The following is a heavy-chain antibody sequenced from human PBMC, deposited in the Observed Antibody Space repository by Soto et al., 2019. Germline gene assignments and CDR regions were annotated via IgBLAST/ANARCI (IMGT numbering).Heavy chain of an antibody. J-gene: IGHJ4*02. CDR2: IDWNGDK. Sequence: SGPTLVNPTQTLTLTCTFSGFSLSTNRMCVSWIRQPPGKALEWLARIDWNGDKYYSTSLKTRLTISKDTSTHQVVLTIINMDPVDTATYYGARIHRSCGYSYGIDYWGQGTLVTVSS. CDR3: ARIHRSCGYSYGIDY. CDR1: GFSLSTNRMC. V-gene: IGHV2-70*11. D-gene: IGHD5-18*01.